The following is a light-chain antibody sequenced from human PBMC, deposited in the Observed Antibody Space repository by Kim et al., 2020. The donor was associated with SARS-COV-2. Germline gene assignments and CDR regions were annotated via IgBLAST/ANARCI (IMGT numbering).Light chain of an antibody. V-gene: IGLV2-11*01. J-gene: IGLJ3*02. CDR2: DVT. CDR3: CSYAGSYTLV. CDR1: SSDVGGYNY. Sequence: QSVTISCTGSSSDVGGYNYVSWYQQHPGKAPKLMIYDVTKRPSGVPDRFSVSRSGNTASLTISGLQAEDEADYYCCSYAGSYTLVFGGGTQLTVL.